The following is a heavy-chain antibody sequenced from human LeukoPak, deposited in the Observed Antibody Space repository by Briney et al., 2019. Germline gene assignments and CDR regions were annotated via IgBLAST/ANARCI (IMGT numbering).Heavy chain of an antibody. CDR3: ARGGWELPYYFDY. CDR2: IYSDGST. D-gene: IGHD1-26*01. CDR1: GFTVSSNY. Sequence: PGGSLRLSCAASGFTVSSNYMSWVRQAPGKGLEWVSVIYSDGSTYYADSVKGRFTISRDNSKNTLYLQMNSLRAEDTAVYYCARGGWELPYYFDYWGQGTLVTVSS. V-gene: IGHV3-53*01. J-gene: IGHJ4*02.